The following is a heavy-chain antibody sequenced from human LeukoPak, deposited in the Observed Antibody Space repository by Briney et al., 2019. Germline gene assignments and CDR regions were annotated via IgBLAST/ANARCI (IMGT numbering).Heavy chain of an antibody. J-gene: IGHJ4*02. CDR3: AREVFKYGRFYFDY. D-gene: IGHD1-14*01. CDR1: GGSISSSSSYY. V-gene: IGHV4-39*07. CDR2: IYHNGRT. Sequence: PSETLSLTCTVSGGSISSSSSYYWGWIRQPPGKGLEWIGSIYHNGRTYYNPSLKSRVTISVDTSKNQFSLKLSSVTAADTAVYYCAREVFKYGRFYFDYWGQGTPVTVSS.